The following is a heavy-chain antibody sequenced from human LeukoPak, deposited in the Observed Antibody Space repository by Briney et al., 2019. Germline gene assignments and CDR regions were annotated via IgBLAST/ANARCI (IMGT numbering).Heavy chain of an antibody. J-gene: IGHJ4*02. CDR1: GFTSSSYA. Sequence: PGGSLRLSCAASGFTSSSYAMHWVRQAPGKGLEWVAVISYDGSNKYYADSVKGRFTISRDNSKNTLYLQMNSLRAEGTAVYYCARDYLLGWLSDYWGQGTLVTVSS. V-gene: IGHV3-30-3*01. CDR3: ARDYLLGWLSDY. D-gene: IGHD3-22*01. CDR2: ISYDGSNK.